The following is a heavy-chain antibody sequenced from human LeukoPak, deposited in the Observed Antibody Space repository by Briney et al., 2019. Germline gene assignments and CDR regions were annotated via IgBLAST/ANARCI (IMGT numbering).Heavy chain of an antibody. CDR3: AKYCSGGCYSGLDY. V-gene: IGHV3-23*01. J-gene: IGHJ4*02. CDR1: GFTFSSHF. Sequence: GVSLRLSCAASGFTFSSHFMSWVRQAPGKGLEWVSTISTGGSTYYADSVKGRFTISRDNSKNTLHLQMNGLRAEDTAVYYCAKYCSGGCYSGLDYWGQGTLVTVSS. D-gene: IGHD2-21*01. CDR2: ISTGGST.